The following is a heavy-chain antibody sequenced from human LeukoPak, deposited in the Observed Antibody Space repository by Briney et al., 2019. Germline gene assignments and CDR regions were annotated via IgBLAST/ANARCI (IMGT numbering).Heavy chain of an antibody. CDR3: ARRDYGDFF. D-gene: IGHD4-17*01. CDR2: ISNTCGST. Sequence: LELFSAISNTCGSTYYAASVKGRFTISRDNSKNTLYLQMNSLRAEHTAIYYCARRDYGDFFWGQGTLVTVSS. J-gene: IGHJ4*02. V-gene: IGHV3-23*01.